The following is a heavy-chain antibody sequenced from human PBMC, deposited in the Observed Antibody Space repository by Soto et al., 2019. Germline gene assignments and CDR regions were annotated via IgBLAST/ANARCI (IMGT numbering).Heavy chain of an antibody. CDR2: IYYSGST. Sequence: PSETLSLTCTVSGGSISSYYWSWIRQPPGKGLEWIGYIYYSGSTNYNPSLKSRVTISVDTSKNQFSLKLSSVTAADTAVYYCARSPTYDSSGHFDYWGQGTLVTVS. CDR3: ARSPTYDSSGHFDY. V-gene: IGHV4-59*08. CDR1: GGSISSYY. J-gene: IGHJ4*02. D-gene: IGHD3-22*01.